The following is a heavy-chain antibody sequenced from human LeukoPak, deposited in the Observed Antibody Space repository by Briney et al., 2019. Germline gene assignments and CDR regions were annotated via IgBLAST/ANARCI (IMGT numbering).Heavy chain of an antibody. D-gene: IGHD5-18*01. CDR3: ARTTEGGYSYGYFYYYYMDV. CDR1: GGSISSSSYY. J-gene: IGHJ6*03. CDR2: IYYSGST. Sequence: KPSETLSLTCTVSGGSISSSSYYWGWIRQPPGKGLEWIGSIYYSGSTYYNPSLKSRVTISVDTSKNQFSLKLSPVTAADTAVYYCARTTEGGYSYGYFYYYYMDVWGKGTTVTISS. V-gene: IGHV4-39*07.